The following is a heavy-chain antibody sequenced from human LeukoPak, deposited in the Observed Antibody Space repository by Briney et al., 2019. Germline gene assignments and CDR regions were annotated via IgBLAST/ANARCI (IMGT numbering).Heavy chain of an antibody. D-gene: IGHD3-10*01. V-gene: IGHV4-34*01. CDR3: AREVTYYYCSGSYGSYMDV. J-gene: IGHJ6*04. CDR2: INHSGST. CDR1: GGSFSGYY. Sequence: SETLSLTCAVYGGSFSGYYWSWIRQPPGKGLEWIGEINHSGSTNYNPSLKSRVTISVDTSKNQFSLKLGSVTAADTAVYYCAREVTYYYCSGSYGSYMDVWGKGTTVTVSS.